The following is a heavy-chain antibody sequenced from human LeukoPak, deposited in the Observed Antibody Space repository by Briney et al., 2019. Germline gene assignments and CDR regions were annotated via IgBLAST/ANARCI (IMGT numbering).Heavy chain of an antibody. J-gene: IGHJ5*02. CDR3: ARGESSGSNWFDP. Sequence: SETLSLTCTVSGGSISSYYWNWIRQPPGRGLDWLGYIYYSGSTNYSPSLKSRVTISVDTSKNQFSLKLSSVTAADTAVYYCARGESSGSNWFDPWGQGTLVTVSS. CDR2: IYYSGST. V-gene: IGHV4-59*01. D-gene: IGHD3-22*01. CDR1: GGSISSYY.